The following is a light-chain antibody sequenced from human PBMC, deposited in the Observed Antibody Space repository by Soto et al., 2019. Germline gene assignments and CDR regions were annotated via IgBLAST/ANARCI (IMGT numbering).Light chain of an antibody. CDR2: GAS. CDR3: HQANSFPS. J-gene: IGKJ4*01. CDR1: ESGSSN. V-gene: IGKV3-15*01. Sequence: IMLTQSPATLSVSPGESATLSCRASESGSSNLAWYQQKPGQPPRLLIYGASTRATGIPARFSGSGSGTEFTLTISSLQPEDFATYYCHQANSFPSFGGGTKVDIK.